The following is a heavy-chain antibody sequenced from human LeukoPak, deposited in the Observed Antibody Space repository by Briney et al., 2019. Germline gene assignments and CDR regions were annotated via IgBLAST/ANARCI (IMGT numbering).Heavy chain of an antibody. CDR1: GGTFSSYA. Sequence: TSVKVSCKASGGTFSSYAICWVRQAPGQGLEWIGGIIPIFGTANYAQKFQGRVTITADESTSTAYMKLSSLRSEDTAVYYCARDGRNYDFWRSYYYMDVWGKGTTVTVSS. D-gene: IGHD3-3*01. J-gene: IGHJ6*03. V-gene: IGHV1-69*01. CDR3: ARDGRNYDFWRSYYYMDV. CDR2: IIPIFGTA.